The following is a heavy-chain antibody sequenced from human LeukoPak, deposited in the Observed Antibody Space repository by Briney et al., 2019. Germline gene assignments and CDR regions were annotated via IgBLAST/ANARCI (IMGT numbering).Heavy chain of an antibody. D-gene: IGHD5-18*01. V-gene: IGHV3-23*01. CDR3: AKERIQLWKYYFDY. CDR1: GFTFSSYA. Sequence: GGSLRLSCAASGFTFSSYAMSWVRQAPGRGLEWVSAISGSGGSTYYAYSVKGRFTISRDNSKNTLYLQMNSLRAEDTAVYDCAKERIQLWKYYFDYWGQGTLVTVSS. CDR2: ISGSGGST. J-gene: IGHJ4*02.